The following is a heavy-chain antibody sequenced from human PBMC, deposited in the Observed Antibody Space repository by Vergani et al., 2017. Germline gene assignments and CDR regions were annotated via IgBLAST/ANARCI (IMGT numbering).Heavy chain of an antibody. D-gene: IGHD3-10*01. CDR1: GYTFTSYY. J-gene: IGHJ3*02. Sequence: QVQLVQSGAEVKKPGASVKVSCKASGYTFTSYYMHWVRQAPGQGLEWMGIINPSGGSTSYAQKFQGTVTMTRDTSTSTVYMELSSLRSEDTAVYYCARDGWTDPLNYYGAGSYYKEQPKHAFDIWGQGTMVTVSS. CDR2: INPSGGST. V-gene: IGHV1-46*03. CDR3: ARDGWTDPLNYYGAGSYYKEQPKHAFDI.